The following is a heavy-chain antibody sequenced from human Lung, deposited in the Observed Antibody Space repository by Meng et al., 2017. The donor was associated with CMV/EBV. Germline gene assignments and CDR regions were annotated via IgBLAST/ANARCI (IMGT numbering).Heavy chain of an antibody. CDR3: GKDGDKNWWNTFQI. V-gene: IGHV3-30*02. J-gene: IGHJ3*02. CDR2: IRNDEVQK. D-gene: IGHD4-23*01. Sequence: GESLKISCVASGFTFSDYGMHWVRQAPGKGLEWVTFIRNDEVQKYYVDSVKGRFTISRDNSKNTLYLQMNSLRPEDTAVYYCGKDGDKNWWNTFQIRGQGTMVTVSS. CDR1: GFTFSDYG.